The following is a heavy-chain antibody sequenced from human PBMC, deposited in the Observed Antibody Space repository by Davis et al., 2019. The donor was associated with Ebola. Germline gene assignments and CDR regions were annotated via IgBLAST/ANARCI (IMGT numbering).Heavy chain of an antibody. CDR1: GFTFSTYW. CDR2: ISYDGSNK. V-gene: IGHV3-30*03. J-gene: IGHJ4*02. Sequence: GGSLRLSCAASGFTFSTYWMTWVRQAPGKGLEWVAVISYDGSNKYYADSVKGRFTISRDNSKNTLYLQMNSLRAEDTAVYYCARDLGIVGATEYFDYWGQGTLVTVSS. D-gene: IGHD1-26*01. CDR3: ARDLGIVGATEYFDY.